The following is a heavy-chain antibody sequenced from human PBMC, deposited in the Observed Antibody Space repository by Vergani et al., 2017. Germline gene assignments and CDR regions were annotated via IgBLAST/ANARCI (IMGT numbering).Heavy chain of an antibody. J-gene: IGHJ4*02. CDR1: GFTFSSYS. CDR2: ISSSSSYR. Sequence: EVQLVESGGGLVKPGGSLRLSCAASGFTFSSYSMNWVRQAPGKGLEWVSSISSSSSYRYYADSVKGRFTISRDNATNSLYLQINSLRAEDTAVYYCARDTKTGWGLEYWGQGTLVTVSS. D-gene: IGHD3-9*01. CDR3: ARDTKTGWGLEY. V-gene: IGHV3-21*01.